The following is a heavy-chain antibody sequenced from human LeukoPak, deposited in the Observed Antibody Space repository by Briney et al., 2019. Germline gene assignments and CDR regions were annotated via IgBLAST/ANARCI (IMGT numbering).Heavy chain of an antibody. J-gene: IGHJ6*03. Sequence: PSETLSLTCTVSGGSISSSSYYWGWIRQPPGKGLEWIGSIYYSESTYYNPSLKSRVTISVDTSKNQFSLKLSSVTAADTAVYYCVGILKINYYYMDVWGKGTTVTVSS. CDR3: VGILKINYYYMDV. CDR2: IYYSEST. D-gene: IGHD3-9*01. CDR1: GGSISSSSYY. V-gene: IGHV4-39*07.